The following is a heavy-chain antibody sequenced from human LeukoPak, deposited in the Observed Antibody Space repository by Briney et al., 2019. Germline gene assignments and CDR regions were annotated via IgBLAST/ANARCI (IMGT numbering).Heavy chain of an antibody. J-gene: IGHJ4*02. D-gene: IGHD3-22*01. Sequence: SVKLSCKASGGTFSSYAISWVRQAPGQGIEWMGRIIPILGIANYAQKFSGRVTITADKSTSKAYMELSSLRSEDTAVYYCARAQNYYNSRGYYFAFDYWGQGTLVTVSS. V-gene: IGHV1-69*04. CDR3: ARAQNYYNSRGYYFAFDY. CDR2: IIPILGIA. CDR1: GGTFSSYA.